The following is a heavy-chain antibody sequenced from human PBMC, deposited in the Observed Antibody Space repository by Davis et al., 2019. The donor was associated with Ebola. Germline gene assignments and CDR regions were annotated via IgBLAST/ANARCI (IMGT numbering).Heavy chain of an antibody. V-gene: IGHV4-39*07. Sequence: PSETLSLTCPVSGGSISSRSYYWGWTRQPPGKGLEWIGRIYTSGSTNYNPSLKSRVTMSVDTSKNQFSLKLSSVTAADTAVYYCARGERYYFDYWGQGTLVTVSS. CDR3: ARGERYYFDY. CDR2: IYTSGST. CDR1: GGSISSRSYY. J-gene: IGHJ4*02.